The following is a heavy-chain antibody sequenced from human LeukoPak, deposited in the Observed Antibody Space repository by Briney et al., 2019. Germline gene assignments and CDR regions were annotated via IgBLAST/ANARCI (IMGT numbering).Heavy chain of an antibody. V-gene: IGHV4-34*01. CDR1: GGSLSGYY. CDR3: ARGQGDRYSNYFDY. CDR2: IDHSAST. J-gene: IGHJ4*02. D-gene: IGHD2-21*02. Sequence: SSETLSLTCAVYGGSLSGYYWSWIRQPPGKGLEWIGDIDHSASTNYNPSPKSRVTISLDTSQIQFSLNLNSVTAADTAVYYCARGQGDRYSNYFDYWGQGTLVTVSS.